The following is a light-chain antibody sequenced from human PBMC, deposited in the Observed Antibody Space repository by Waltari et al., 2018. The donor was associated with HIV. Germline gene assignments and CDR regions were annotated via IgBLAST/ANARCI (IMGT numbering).Light chain of an antibody. Sequence: QSVLTQPPSASGTPGQRVTISCSGSNSNLGSNSVNWYQPLPGTAPKLLIYSSNQRPLGVPDRFSGSKSGTSASLAISGLQSEDEADYYCAAWDDSRNAHVVFGGGTKLTVL. V-gene: IGLV1-44*01. CDR2: SSN. CDR3: AAWDDSRNAHVV. J-gene: IGLJ2*01. CDR1: NSNLGSNS.